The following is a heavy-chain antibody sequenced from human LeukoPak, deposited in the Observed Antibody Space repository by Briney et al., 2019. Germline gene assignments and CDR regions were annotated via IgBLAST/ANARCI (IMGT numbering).Heavy chain of an antibody. J-gene: IGHJ3*02. CDR3: ARDPNGDYVGAFDM. CDR1: GFTFSAYA. D-gene: IGHD4-17*01. V-gene: IGHV3-23*01. CDR2: IRGGGTSE. Sequence: GGSLRLSCTASGFTFSAYAMMRVRQAPGKGPEWVSAIRGGGTSEFYADSVKGRFRISRDNSKDTLFLQMNSLRAEDTAVYYCARDPNGDYVGAFDMWGPGTMVTVSS.